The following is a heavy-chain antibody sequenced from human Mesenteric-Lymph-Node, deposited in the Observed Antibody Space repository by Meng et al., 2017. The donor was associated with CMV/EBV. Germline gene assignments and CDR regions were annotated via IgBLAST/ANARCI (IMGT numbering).Heavy chain of an antibody. Sequence: ASVKVSCKASGYTFTSYDINWVRQATGQGLEWMGWMNPNSGNTGYAQKFQGRVTITRNTSISTAYMELSSLRSEDTAVYYCARGATFLEWPLSTGMDVWGQGTTVTVSS. CDR2: MNPNSGNT. D-gene: IGHD3-3*01. J-gene: IGHJ6*02. CDR3: ARGATFLEWPLSTGMDV. CDR1: GYTFTSYD. V-gene: IGHV1-8*03.